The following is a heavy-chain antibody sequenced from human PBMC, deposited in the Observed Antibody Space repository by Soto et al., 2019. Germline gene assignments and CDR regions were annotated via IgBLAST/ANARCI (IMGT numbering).Heavy chain of an antibody. CDR3: ARRKERSGPHYFDY. CDR2: MNPYSGNT. J-gene: IGHJ4*02. D-gene: IGHD6-25*01. V-gene: IGHV1-8*02. Sequence: GASVKVSCKASGYNFASYGISWVRQATGQGLEWMGWMNPYSGNTGYAQKFQGRVTVTRNTSISTVYMELSGLRPDDTAVYYCARRKERSGPHYFDYWGQGSQVTVSS. CDR1: GYNFASYG.